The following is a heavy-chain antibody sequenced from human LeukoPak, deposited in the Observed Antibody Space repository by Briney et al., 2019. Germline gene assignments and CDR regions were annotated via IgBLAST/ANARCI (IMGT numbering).Heavy chain of an antibody. CDR3: ARDEVDRYQLLMY. J-gene: IGHJ4*02. CDR1: GYTFTSYY. D-gene: IGHD2-2*01. CDR2: INPSGGST. V-gene: IGHV1-46*01. Sequence: GASVKVSCKASGYTFTSYYMLWVRQAPGQGLEWMGIINPSGGSTSYAQKFQGRVTMTRDMSTSTVYMELSSLRSEDTAVYYCARDEVDRYQLLMYWGQGTLVTVSS.